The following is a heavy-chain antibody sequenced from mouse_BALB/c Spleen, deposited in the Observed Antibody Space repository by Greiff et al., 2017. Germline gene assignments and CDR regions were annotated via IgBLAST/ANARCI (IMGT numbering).Heavy chain of an antibody. CDR2: IWGGGST. V-gene: IGHV2-6-5*01. CDR3: AKEGLTTAPFDY. Sequence: VKVVESGPGLVAPSQSLSITCTVSGFSLTDYGVSWIRQPPGKGLEWLGVIWGGGSTYYNSALKSRLSISKDNSKSQVFLKMNSLQTDDTAMYYCAKEGLTTAPFDYWGQGTTLTVSS. D-gene: IGHD1-2*01. J-gene: IGHJ2*01. CDR1: GFSLTDYG.